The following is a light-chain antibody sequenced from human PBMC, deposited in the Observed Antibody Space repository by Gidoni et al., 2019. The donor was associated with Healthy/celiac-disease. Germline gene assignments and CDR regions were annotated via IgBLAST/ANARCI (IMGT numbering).Light chain of an antibody. CDR2: DAS. CDR1: QDISNY. J-gene: IGKJ4*01. V-gene: IGKV1-33*01. Sequence: DIQMTQSPSSLSASVGDRVTITCQASQDISNYLNWYQQKPGKAPKLLIYDASNLETGVPSRFSGSGSGTDFTFTISSLQPEDMATYDCQQYDNLPRTLTFGGGTKVEIK. CDR3: QQYDNLPRTLT.